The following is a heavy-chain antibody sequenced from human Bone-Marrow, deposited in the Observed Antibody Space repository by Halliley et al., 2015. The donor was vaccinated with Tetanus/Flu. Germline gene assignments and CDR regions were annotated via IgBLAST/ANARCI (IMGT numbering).Heavy chain of an antibody. J-gene: IGHJ3*02. CDR3: ARVGLGSAFDI. V-gene: IGHV4-59*01. CDR2: IYYTGDT. D-gene: IGHD3-10*01. Sequence: KGLEWIGYIYYTGDTNSNPSLKSRVTISEDTSKNQFSLKLNSVTAADTAVYYCARVGLGSAFDIWGQGTVVTVSS.